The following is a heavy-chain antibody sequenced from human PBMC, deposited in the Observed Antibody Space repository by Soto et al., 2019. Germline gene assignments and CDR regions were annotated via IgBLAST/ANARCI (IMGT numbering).Heavy chain of an antibody. Sequence: QVQLEQSGAEVKKPGASVKVSCKASGYTFTSYGISWVRQAPGQGLEWMGRISAYNGNTNYAQKLQGRATMTTDTSXXXAXXXXXXXRSXXTXVXYCXRVVGALGHWFDPWGQGTLVTVSS. D-gene: IGHD1-26*01. CDR3: XRVVGALGHWFDP. CDR1: GYTFTSYG. CDR2: ISAYNGNT. J-gene: IGHJ5*02. V-gene: IGHV1-18*01.